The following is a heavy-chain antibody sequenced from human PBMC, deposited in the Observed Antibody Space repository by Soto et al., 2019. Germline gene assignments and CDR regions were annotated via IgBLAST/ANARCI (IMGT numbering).Heavy chain of an antibody. CDR2: IYSGDGT. D-gene: IGHD3-22*01. J-gene: IGHJ4*02. Sequence: VQLVVSGGGLVQPGGSLRLSCAASGFTVSNNYMSWVRQAPGKGLEWVSVIYSGDGTHYADSVKGRFTISRDNSKNTLYLQMNSLRAEDTAVYYCARVLGYYESSGYSYYFDYWGQGTLVTVSS. CDR1: GFTVSNNY. CDR3: ARVLGYYESSGYSYYFDY. V-gene: IGHV3-66*01.